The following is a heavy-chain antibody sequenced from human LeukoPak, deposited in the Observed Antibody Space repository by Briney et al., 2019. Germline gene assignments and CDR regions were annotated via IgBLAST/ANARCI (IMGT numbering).Heavy chain of an antibody. CDR1: GFTFSSYA. Sequence: GGSLRLSCAASGFTFSSYAMSLVRQAPGKGLEWVSGISGSGGQTFYADSVKGRFAISRDNSNSFLFLHMDSLRAEDTALYYCAKDMKPDGLWDADYWGQGTLVTVSS. D-gene: IGHD1-14*01. CDR2: ISGSGGQT. J-gene: IGHJ4*02. CDR3: AKDMKPDGLWDADY. V-gene: IGHV3-23*01.